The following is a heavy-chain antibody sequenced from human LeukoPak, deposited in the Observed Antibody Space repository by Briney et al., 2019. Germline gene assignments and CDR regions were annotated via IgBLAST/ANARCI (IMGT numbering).Heavy chain of an antibody. V-gene: IGHV1-18*01. J-gene: IGHJ3*02. CDR2: ISAYNGNT. Sequence: GASVKVSCKASGYTFTSYGIGWVRQAPGQGLEWMGWISAYNGNTNYAQKLQGRVTMTTDTSTSTAYMELRSLRSDDTAVYYCARDCSGGSCFIRAFDIWGQGTMVTVSS. D-gene: IGHD2-15*01. CDR3: ARDCSGGSCFIRAFDI. CDR1: GYTFTSYG.